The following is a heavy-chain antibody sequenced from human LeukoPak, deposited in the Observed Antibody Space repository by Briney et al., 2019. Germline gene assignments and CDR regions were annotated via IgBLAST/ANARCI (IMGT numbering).Heavy chain of an antibody. CDR3: ARVMYGGAAGGD. J-gene: IGHJ4*02. V-gene: IGHV1-18*01. D-gene: IGHD6-13*01. CDR2: INAYNGDT. CDR1: NYTFTSYG. Sequence: ASVKVSCKASNYTFTSYGISWVRQAPGQGLEWMAWINAYNGDTNYAQKFQGRVTMTRNTSISTAYMELSSLRSEDTAVFYCARVMYGGAAGGDWGQGTLVTVSS.